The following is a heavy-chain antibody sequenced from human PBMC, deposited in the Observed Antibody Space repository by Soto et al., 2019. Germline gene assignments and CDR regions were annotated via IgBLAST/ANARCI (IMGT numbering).Heavy chain of an antibody. V-gene: IGHV3-23*01. D-gene: IGHD6-13*01. Sequence: PGGSLRLSCAASGFTFSSYAMSWVRQAPGKGLEWVSAISGSGGSTYYADSVKGRFTISRDNSKNTLHLQMNSLRAEDTAVYYCAKTPGSSWYMGVGAFDIWGQGTMVTVSS. CDR2: ISGSGGST. CDR1: GFTFSSYA. J-gene: IGHJ3*02. CDR3: AKTPGSSWYMGVGAFDI.